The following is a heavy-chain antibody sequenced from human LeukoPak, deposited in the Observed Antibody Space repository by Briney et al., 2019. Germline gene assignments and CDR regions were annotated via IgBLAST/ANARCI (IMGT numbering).Heavy chain of an antibody. CDR3: ARDRGERYSSSYFDY. Sequence: GRSLRLSCAASGFTFSSYGMHWVRQAPGKGLEWVAVIWYDGSNKYYADSVKGRLTISRDNSKNTLYLQMNSLRAEDTAVYYCARDRGERYSSSYFDYWGQGTLVTVSS. V-gene: IGHV3-33*01. CDR1: GFTFSSYG. J-gene: IGHJ4*02. CDR2: IWYDGSNK. D-gene: IGHD6-6*01.